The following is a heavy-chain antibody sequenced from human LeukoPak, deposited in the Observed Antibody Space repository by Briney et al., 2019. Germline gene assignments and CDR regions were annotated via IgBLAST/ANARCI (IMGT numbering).Heavy chain of an antibody. V-gene: IGHV4-59*08. D-gene: IGHD6-6*01. CDR1: GGSISSYY. CDR3: ARQGLAARPWLDYFDY. CDR2: IYYSGST. Sequence: SETLSLTCTVSGGSISSYYWSWIRQPPGRGLEWIGYIYYSGSTNYNPSLKSRVTISVDTSKNQFSLKLSSVTAADTAVYYCARQGLAARPWLDYFDYWGQGTLVTVSS. J-gene: IGHJ4*02.